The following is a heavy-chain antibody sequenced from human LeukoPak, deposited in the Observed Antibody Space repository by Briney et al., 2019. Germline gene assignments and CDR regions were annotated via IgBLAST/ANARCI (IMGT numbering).Heavy chain of an antibody. Sequence: PSETLSLTCTVSGGTISSYYWNWIRQPPGKGLEWIGYIYYSGYTNYNPSLKSRVTISVDTSKNQFSLKLSSVTAADTAVYYCASSKTNGDSSGWYAWFDPWGQGTLVTVSS. D-gene: IGHD6-19*01. CDR2: IYYSGYT. V-gene: IGHV4-59*01. J-gene: IGHJ5*02. CDR1: GGTISSYY. CDR3: ASSKTNGDSSGWYAWFDP.